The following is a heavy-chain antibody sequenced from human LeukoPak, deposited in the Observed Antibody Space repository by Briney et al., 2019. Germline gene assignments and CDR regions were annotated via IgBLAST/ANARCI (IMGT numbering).Heavy chain of an antibody. CDR2: VGIDSGNT. J-gene: IGHJ4*02. CDR1: GFIFSAYS. V-gene: IGHV3-48*01. CDR3: ARDTKYAFDN. D-gene: IGHD2-2*01. Sequence: GGSLRLSCVASGFIFSAYSMNWVRQAPGKGLEWISYVGIDSGNTMYADSVKGRFTISGDRAKNSLYLQMDSLRVEDTAVYYCARDTKYAFDNWGQGTLVTVSS.